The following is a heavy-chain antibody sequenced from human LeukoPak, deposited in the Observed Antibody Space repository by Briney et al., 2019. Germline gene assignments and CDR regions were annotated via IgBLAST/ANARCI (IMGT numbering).Heavy chain of an antibody. J-gene: IGHJ5*02. D-gene: IGHD3-3*01. V-gene: IGHV3-7*04. CDR2: IKEGGSEK. Sequence: TGGSLRLFCAADGLTVGKYWMSSARQAEGKWLESLANIKEGGSEKYYVDSVQGRFTIPRDNAKHSLFLQINSLRANDTDVYFCARGYYAINWFDPWGEGTLVPVSS. CDR1: GLTVGKYW. CDR3: ARGYYAINWFDP.